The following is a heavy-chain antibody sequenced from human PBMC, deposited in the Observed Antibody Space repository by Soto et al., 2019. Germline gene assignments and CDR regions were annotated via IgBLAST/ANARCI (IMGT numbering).Heavy chain of an antibody. CDR2: ISAYNGNT. V-gene: IGHV1-18*01. Sequence: ASVKVSCKASGYTFTSYGISWVLQAPGQGLEWMGWISAYNGNTNYAQKLQGRVTMTTDTSTSTAYMELRSLRSDDTAVYYCARVGSDFWSGYYTGSPYYYYGMDVWGQGTTVTGS. D-gene: IGHD3-3*01. CDR3: ARVGSDFWSGYYTGSPYYYYGMDV. CDR1: GYTFTSYG. J-gene: IGHJ6*02.